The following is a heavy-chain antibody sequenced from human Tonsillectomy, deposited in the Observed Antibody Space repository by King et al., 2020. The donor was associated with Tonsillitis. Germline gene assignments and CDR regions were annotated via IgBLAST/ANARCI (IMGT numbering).Heavy chain of an antibody. CDR1: GGSISGYY. J-gene: IGHJ4*02. CDR2: IYYSGST. Sequence: QLQESGPGLVKPSETLSLTCTVSGGSISGYYWSWIRQPPGKGLEWISYIYYSGSTNYNPALKSRVTISVDTSKNQFSLKLSSVTAADTAVYYCARTSATPYFDYWGQGTLVTVSS. V-gene: IGHV4-59*01. D-gene: IGHD3-10*01. CDR3: ARTSATPYFDY.